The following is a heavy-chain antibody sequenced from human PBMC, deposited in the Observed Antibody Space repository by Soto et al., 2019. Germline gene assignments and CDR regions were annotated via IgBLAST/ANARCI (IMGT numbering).Heavy chain of an antibody. CDR3: ATHPPYGPLDH. V-gene: IGHV4-39*01. Sequence: HQPPGKGLEWIGNIYYSENTYYNPSLKSRVTISVDTSKNQFSLRLTSVTAADTAVYYCATHPPYGPLDHWGQGTLVTVSS. J-gene: IGHJ4*02. D-gene: IGHD4-17*01. CDR2: IYYSENT.